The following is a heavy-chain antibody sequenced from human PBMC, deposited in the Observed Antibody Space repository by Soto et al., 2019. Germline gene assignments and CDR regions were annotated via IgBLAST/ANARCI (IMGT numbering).Heavy chain of an antibody. CDR1: GGSVSSGNYF. CDR2: IYYNGDT. J-gene: IGHJ3*01. CDR3: ARRLIDTWNQGHAFDF. Sequence: QLQLQESGPGLVKPAETLSLKCAVSGGSVSSGNYFWGWIRQPPGKGLGWIGNIYYNGDTYYSPSLKSRVTMPVDTAQNQFSLRLTSVTAADTAVYYCARRLIDTWNQGHAFDFWGQGTLVTVSS. V-gene: IGHV4-39*01. D-gene: IGHD1-20*01.